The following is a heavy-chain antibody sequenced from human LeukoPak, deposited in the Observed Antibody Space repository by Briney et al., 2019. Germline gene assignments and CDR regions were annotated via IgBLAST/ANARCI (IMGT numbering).Heavy chain of an antibody. Sequence: ASVTVSCKASGYTFSTYPMNWVRQAPGQGLEWMGWINTNTGSPTYAQGFTGRFVFSLDTSVSTAYLQISSLKAEDTAVYYCARVSCSGGSCYRYYYYYGMDVWGQGTTVTVSS. J-gene: IGHJ6*02. V-gene: IGHV7-4-1*02. CDR3: ARVSCSGGSCYRYYYYYGMDV. CDR2: INTNTGSP. D-gene: IGHD2-15*01. CDR1: GYTFSTYP.